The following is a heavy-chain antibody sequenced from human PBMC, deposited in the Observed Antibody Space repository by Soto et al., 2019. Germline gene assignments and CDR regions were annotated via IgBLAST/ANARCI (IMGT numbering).Heavy chain of an antibody. V-gene: IGHV3-30-3*01. Sequence: QVQLVESGGGVVQPGRSLRLSCAASGFTFSSYAMHWVRQAPGKGLEWVAVISYDGSNKYYADSVKGRFTISRDNSKNTLYLQMNSLRAEDTAVYYCARGPGYSSSWAPLPFDYWGQGTLVTVSS. J-gene: IGHJ4*02. CDR2: ISYDGSNK. CDR3: ARGPGYSSSWAPLPFDY. CDR1: GFTFSSYA. D-gene: IGHD6-13*01.